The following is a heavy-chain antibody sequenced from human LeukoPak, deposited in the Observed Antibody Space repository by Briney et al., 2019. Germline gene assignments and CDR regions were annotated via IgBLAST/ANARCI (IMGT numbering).Heavy chain of an antibody. CDR3: ARSDFFDY. J-gene: IGHJ4*02. CDR1: GNIFTTHA. V-gene: IGHV1-3*01. CDR2: INVGNGNT. Sequence: ASVKVSCKASGNIFTTHAIHWVRQAPGQRLEWMGWINVGNGNTKYSQKFQGRVTIIRDTSASTAYMELSSLRSEDTAVYYCARSDFFDYWGQGTLVTVSS.